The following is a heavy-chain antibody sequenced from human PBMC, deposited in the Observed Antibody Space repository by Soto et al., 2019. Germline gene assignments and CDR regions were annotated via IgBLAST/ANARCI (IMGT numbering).Heavy chain of an antibody. J-gene: IGHJ6*02. V-gene: IGHV3-30*18. CDR1: GFNFSSYG. D-gene: IGHD6-13*01. CDR3: AKEGRSSSWYPQVYYYYYGMDV. CDR2: ISYDGSNK. Sequence: GGSLRLSCAASGFNFSSYGMHWVRQAPGKGLEWVAVISYDGSNKYYADSVKGRFTISRDDSKNTLYLQMNSLRAEDTAVYCCAKEGRSSSWYPQVYYYYYGMDVWGQGTTVTVSS.